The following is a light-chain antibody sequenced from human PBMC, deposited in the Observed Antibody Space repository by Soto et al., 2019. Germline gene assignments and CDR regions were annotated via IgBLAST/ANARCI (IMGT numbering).Light chain of an antibody. V-gene: IGKV3-11*01. Sequence: EIVLTQSPATLSLSPGERATLSCRASQSVSSYLAWYQQKPGQAPRLLIYDASNRATGIPARFSGSGSGTDFTLTISSPQAEDVAVYYCQQYYSTPYFGQGTRLEIK. J-gene: IGKJ5*01. CDR1: QSVSSY. CDR2: DAS. CDR3: QQYYSTPY.